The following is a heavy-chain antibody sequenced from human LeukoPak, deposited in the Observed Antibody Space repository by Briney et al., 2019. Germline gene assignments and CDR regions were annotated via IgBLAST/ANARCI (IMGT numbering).Heavy chain of an antibody. CDR3: ARGSGYYGSGSTYDY. V-gene: IGHV4-59*01. D-gene: IGHD3-10*01. Sequence: SETLSLTCTVSGGSISSYYWSWIRQPPGKGLEWIGYIHYSGSTNYNPSLKSRVTISVDTSKNQFSLKLSSVTAADTAVYYCARGSGYYGSGSTYDYWGQGTLVTVSS. CDR1: GGSISSYY. J-gene: IGHJ4*02. CDR2: IHYSGST.